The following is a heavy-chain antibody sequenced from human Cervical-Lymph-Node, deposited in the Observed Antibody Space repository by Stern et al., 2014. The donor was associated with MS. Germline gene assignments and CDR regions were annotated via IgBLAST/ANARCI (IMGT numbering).Heavy chain of an antibody. Sequence: QVQLQESGPGLVKPSETLSLTCTVSGGSINNYYCSWIRQPPGKGLAWIGYIYYNGHANYNPSLKSRVTMSVDTSNNQFSLTLSSVTAADTAIYYCARDYGDYQGYFDLWGRGTLVTVSS. J-gene: IGHJ2*01. CDR2: IYYNGHA. CDR1: GGSINNYY. D-gene: IGHD4-17*01. V-gene: IGHV4-59*01. CDR3: ARDYGDYQGYFDL.